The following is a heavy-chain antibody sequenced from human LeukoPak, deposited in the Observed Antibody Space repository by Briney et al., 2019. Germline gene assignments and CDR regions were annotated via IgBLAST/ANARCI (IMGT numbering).Heavy chain of an antibody. Sequence: PSETLSLTCAVYGGSFSGYYWSWIRQPPGKGLEWIGEINHSGSTHYHPSLKSRVTISVDTSKNQFSLKLSSVTAADTAVYYCARGGIAAAGADAFDIWGQGTMVTVSS. CDR1: GGSFSGYY. D-gene: IGHD6-13*01. J-gene: IGHJ3*02. V-gene: IGHV4-34*01. CDR2: INHSGST. CDR3: ARGGIAAAGADAFDI.